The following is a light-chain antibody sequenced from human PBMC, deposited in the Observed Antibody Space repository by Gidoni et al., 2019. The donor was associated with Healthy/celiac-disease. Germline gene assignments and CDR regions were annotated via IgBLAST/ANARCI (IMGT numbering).Light chain of an antibody. J-gene: IGKJ3*01. Sequence: EILMTQSPATLSVTPGERATLTCSASQSVSSNLAWYQQKPGQAPRLLIYGASTRATGIPARFSGSGSGTEFTLTISSLQSEDFAVYYCQQYNNWPFTFGPGTKVDIK. CDR1: QSVSSN. V-gene: IGKV3D-15*01. CDR2: GAS. CDR3: QQYNNWPFT.